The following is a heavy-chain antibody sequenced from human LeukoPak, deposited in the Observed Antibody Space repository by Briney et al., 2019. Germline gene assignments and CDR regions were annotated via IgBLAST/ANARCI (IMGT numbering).Heavy chain of an antibody. V-gene: IGHV4-4*07. Sequence: SETLSLTCTVSGGSISSYYWSWIRQPAGKGLEWIGRIYTSGSTNYNPSLKSRVTMSVDTSKNQFSLKLSSVTAADTAVYYCARGLLTYYYDSSGYYLDYWGQGTLVTVSS. CDR3: ARGLLTYYYDSSGYYLDY. CDR1: GGSISSYY. J-gene: IGHJ4*02. CDR2: IYTSGST. D-gene: IGHD3-22*01.